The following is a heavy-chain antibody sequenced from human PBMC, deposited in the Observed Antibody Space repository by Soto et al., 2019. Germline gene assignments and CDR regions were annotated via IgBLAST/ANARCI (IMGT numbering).Heavy chain of an antibody. Sequence: QVQLVESGGGVVQPGRSLRLSCTASGFTFTSYGMHWVRQAPGKGLEWVAVISSDGNRKYYADSVRGRFTISRDNSENTLYLQVSSLRAEDTAVYYWAKDRRGYGGCFDYWGQGTLVTVSS. CDR2: ISSDGNRK. J-gene: IGHJ4*02. CDR1: GFTFTSYG. CDR3: AKDRRGYGGCFDY. V-gene: IGHV3-30*18. D-gene: IGHD4-17*01.